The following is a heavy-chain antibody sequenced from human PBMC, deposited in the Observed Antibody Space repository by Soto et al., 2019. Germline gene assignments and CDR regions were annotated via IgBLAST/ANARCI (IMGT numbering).Heavy chain of an antibody. D-gene: IGHD3-16*01. CDR2: IRSKGHNYAT. CDR3: TRDLFSYDYSGILWFDP. Sequence: GGSLRLSCAASELNFSGSAIHWVRQASGKGPEWVGRIRSKGHNYATEYAASVKGRFTISRDDSKNTAYLQMNSLQTEDTAVYYCTRDLFSYDYSGILWFDPWGQGTLVTVSS. V-gene: IGHV3-73*01. CDR1: ELNFSGSA. J-gene: IGHJ5*02.